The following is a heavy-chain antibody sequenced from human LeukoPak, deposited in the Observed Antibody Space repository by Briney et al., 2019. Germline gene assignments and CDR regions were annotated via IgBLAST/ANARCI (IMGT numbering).Heavy chain of an antibody. CDR1: GYSISSGYY. J-gene: IGHJ4*02. Sequence: SETLSLTCAVSGYSISSGYYWGRIRQPPGKGLEWIGSIYHSGSTCYNPSLKSRVTISVDTSKNQFSLKLSSVTAADTAVYYCARQLAAAGTHDYWGQGTLVTVSS. V-gene: IGHV4-38-2*01. D-gene: IGHD6-13*01. CDR2: IYHSGST. CDR3: ARQLAAAGTHDY.